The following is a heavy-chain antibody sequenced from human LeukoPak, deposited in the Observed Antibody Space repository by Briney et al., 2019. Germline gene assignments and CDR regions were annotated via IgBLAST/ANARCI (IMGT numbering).Heavy chain of an antibody. CDR3: AKDGGSDYATILLDY. J-gene: IGHJ4*02. CDR2: ISGSGGST. D-gene: IGHD4-17*01. CDR1: GFTFSSYA. V-gene: IGHV3-23*01. Sequence: PGGSLRLSCAASGFTFSSYAMSWVRQAPGKGLEWVSAISGSGGSTYYADSVKSRFTISRDNSKNTLYLQMYSLRAEDTAVYYCAKDGGSDYATILLDYWGQGTLVTVSS.